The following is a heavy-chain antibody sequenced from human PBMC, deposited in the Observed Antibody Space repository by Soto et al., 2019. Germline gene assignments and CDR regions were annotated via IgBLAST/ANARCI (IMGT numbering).Heavy chain of an antibody. CDR2: ISGNGIST. CDR1: GFTFSNHA. Sequence: EVQLLESGGGLVQPGGSLRLSCAASGFTFSNHAMSWVRQAPGKGLEWVSAISGNGISTYYADSVRGRFTISRDNSKNTLYLQMYRLRADDTAVYYCARDAIAMVRGTNNWFDPWGQGTLVTVST. CDR3: ARDAIAMVRGTNNWFDP. J-gene: IGHJ5*02. D-gene: IGHD3-10*01. V-gene: IGHV3-23*01.